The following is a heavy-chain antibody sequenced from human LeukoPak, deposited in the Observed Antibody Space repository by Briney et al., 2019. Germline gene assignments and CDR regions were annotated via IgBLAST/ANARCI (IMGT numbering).Heavy chain of an antibody. CDR1: GFTFSSYA. Sequence: PGGSLRLSCAASGFTFSSYAMHWVRQAPGKGLEYVSAISSNGGSTYYANSVKGRFTISRDNSKNTLYLQMGSLRAEDMAVYYCAKGSGDFDYWGQGTLVTVSS. D-gene: IGHD4-17*01. CDR3: AKGSGDFDY. CDR2: ISSNGGST. J-gene: IGHJ4*02. V-gene: IGHV3-64*01.